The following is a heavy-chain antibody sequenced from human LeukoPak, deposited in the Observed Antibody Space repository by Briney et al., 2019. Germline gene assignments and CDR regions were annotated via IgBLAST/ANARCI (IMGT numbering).Heavy chain of an antibody. V-gene: IGHV1-69*13. J-gene: IGHJ4*02. CDR2: IIPIFGTA. D-gene: IGHD6-13*01. CDR1: GGTFSSYA. Sequence: SVKVSCKASGGTFSSYAISWVGQAPGQGLEWMGGIIPIFGTANYAQKFQGRVTITADESTSTAYMELSSLRSEDTAVYYCAREGQIASEFDYWGQGTLDTVSS. CDR3: AREGQIASEFDY.